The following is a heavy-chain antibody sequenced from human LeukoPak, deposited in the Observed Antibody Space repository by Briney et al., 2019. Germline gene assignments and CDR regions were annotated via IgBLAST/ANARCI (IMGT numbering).Heavy chain of an antibody. J-gene: IGHJ2*01. CDR1: GFNFVAYW. D-gene: IGHD1-26*01. Sequence: PGGSLRLSCTTSGFNFVAYWMGWVRQAPGKGLEWVSVIYSGGNTYYADSVKGRFTISRDNSKNTLYLQMNSLRADDTAVYYCAKRGGSYFPYDWYFDLWGRGTLVTVSS. CDR2: IYSGGNT. V-gene: IGHV3-53*01. CDR3: AKRGGSYFPYDWYFDL.